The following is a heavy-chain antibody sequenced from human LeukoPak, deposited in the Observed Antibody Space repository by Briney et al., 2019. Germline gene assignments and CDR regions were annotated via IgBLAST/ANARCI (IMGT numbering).Heavy chain of an antibody. CDR1: GFTFSDYY. CDR3: AREHYDILTGPYYYYGMDV. V-gene: IGHV3-11*01. D-gene: IGHD3-9*01. J-gene: IGHJ6*02. CDR2: ISSSGSTI. Sequence: GGSLRLSCAASGFTFSDYYMSWIRQAPGKGLEWVSYISSSGSTIYYADSVKGRFTISRDNAKNSLYLQMNSLRAEDTAVYYCAREHYDILTGPYYYYGMDVWGQGTTVTVSS.